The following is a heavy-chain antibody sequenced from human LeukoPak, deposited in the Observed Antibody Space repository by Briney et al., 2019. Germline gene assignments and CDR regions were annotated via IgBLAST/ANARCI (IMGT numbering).Heavy chain of an antibody. D-gene: IGHD3-3*01. CDR2: ISSSSSTI. Sequence: PGGSLRLSCVVSGGTLSRYSMNWVRQAPGKGLEWISYISSSSSTIYYADSVKGRFTISRDNADNSLFLQMNNLRADDTAVYYCASLGSPRHGYYLDYFDLWGQGTLVTVSS. CDR3: ASLGSPRHGYYLDYFDL. J-gene: IGHJ4*02. V-gene: IGHV3-48*01. CDR1: GGTLSRYS.